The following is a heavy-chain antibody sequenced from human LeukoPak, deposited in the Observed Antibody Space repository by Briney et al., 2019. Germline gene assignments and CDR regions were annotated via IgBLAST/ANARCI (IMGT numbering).Heavy chain of an antibody. D-gene: IGHD3-22*01. CDR2: IIPIFGTA. CDR3: ATDLTSSGSGD. Sequence: GASVKVSCKASGGAFSSYAISWVRQAPGQGLEWMGGIIPIFGTANYAQKFQGRVTMTEDTSTDTAYMELSSLRSEDTAVYYCATDLTSSGSGDWGQGTLVTVSS. CDR1: GGAFSSYA. V-gene: IGHV1-69*06. J-gene: IGHJ4*02.